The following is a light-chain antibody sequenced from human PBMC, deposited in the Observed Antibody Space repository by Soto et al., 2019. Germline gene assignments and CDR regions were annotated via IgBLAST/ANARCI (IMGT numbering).Light chain of an antibody. Sequence: EIVLTQSPGTLSLSPGERATLSCRASQRVSSNFLAWYQQKPGQAPRLLIYDASTRATGIPDRFSGSGSGTDFTLTVSRLEPEDFAVYYCQQYGTSPSFGPGTKVDIK. CDR3: QQYGTSPS. CDR2: DAS. J-gene: IGKJ3*01. V-gene: IGKV3-20*01. CDR1: QRVSSNF.